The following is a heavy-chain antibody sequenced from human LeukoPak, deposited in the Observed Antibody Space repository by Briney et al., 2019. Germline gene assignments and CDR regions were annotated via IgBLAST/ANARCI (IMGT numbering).Heavy chain of an antibody. Sequence: GSLTLSCAVSGFDLTTYATTWVRQPPAKGLEWVSIIRIGGGGTYYADSLKGRFTISRDNSENTMHLQMNSLRVEDAARYFCARCMVLSQGWCYCFDPWGQGTLVTVSS. CDR2: IRIGGGGT. CDR1: GFDLTTYA. CDR3: ARCMVLSQGWCYCFDP. J-gene: IGHJ5*02. V-gene: IGHV3-23*01. D-gene: IGHD4/OR15-4a*01.